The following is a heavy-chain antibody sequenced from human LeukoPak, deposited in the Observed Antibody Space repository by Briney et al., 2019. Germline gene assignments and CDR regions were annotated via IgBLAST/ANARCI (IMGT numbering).Heavy chain of an antibody. CDR2: IYWDDDK. J-gene: IGHJ5*02. CDR3: AHSQRNGIWGWFDP. V-gene: IGHV2-5*08. D-gene: IGHD3-16*01. Sequence: TLSLTCTVSGGSINSYYCSWIRQPPGKALEWLAVIYWDDDKRYSPSLKSRLTITKDTSKNQVVLTMTNMDPVDTATYYCAHSQRNGIWGWFDPWGPGVLVTVSS. CDR1: GGSINSYY.